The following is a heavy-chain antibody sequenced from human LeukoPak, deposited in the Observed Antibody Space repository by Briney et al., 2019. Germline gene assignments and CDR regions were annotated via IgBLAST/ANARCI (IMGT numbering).Heavy chain of an antibody. CDR2: IHPNVGGT. V-gene: IGHV1-2*02. D-gene: IGHD6-19*01. CDR3: TKDSNRGWLSTDC. CDR1: GYTFSHFY. J-gene: IGHJ4*02. Sequence: ASVRVSCKASGYTFSHFYLHWVRQAPGQGLEWMGWIHPNVGGTNYAPKFQGRVSMTRDTSINTDFLDVSGLTSDDTAVYYCTKDSNRGWLSTDCWGQGTLVTVSS.